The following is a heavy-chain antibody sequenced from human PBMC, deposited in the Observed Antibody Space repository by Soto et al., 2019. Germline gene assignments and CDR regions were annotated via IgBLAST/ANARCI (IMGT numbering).Heavy chain of an antibody. V-gene: IGHV3-30*18. D-gene: IGHD3-16*01. CDR1: GFTFSSYG. J-gene: IGHJ6*02. CDR2: ISYDGSNK. Sequence: QVQLVESGGGVVQPGRSLRLSCAASGFTFSSYGMHWVRQAPGKGLEWVAVISYDGSNKYYADSVKGRFTISRDNSKHTLYLQMNSLRAEDTAVYYCAKGPGGLYYYYGMDVWGQGTTVTVSS. CDR3: AKGPGGLYYYYGMDV.